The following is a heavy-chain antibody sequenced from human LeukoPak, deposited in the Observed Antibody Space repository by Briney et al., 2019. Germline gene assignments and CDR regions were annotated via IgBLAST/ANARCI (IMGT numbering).Heavy chain of an antibody. CDR2: MNPNSGNT. CDR3: ARAGSSGYSNWFDP. J-gene: IGHJ5*02. D-gene: IGHD3-22*01. V-gene: IGHV1-8*01. CDR1: GYTFTSYD. Sequence: ASVKVSCKASGYTFTSYDINWVRQATGQGLEWMGWMNPNSGNTGYAQKFQGRVTMTRNTSISTAYMGLSSLRSEDTAVYYCARAGSSGYSNWFDPWGQGTLVTVSS.